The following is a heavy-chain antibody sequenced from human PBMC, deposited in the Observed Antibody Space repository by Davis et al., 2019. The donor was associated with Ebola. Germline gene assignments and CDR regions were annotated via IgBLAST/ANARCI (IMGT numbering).Heavy chain of an antibody. CDR3: ARHVDTTLADAFDI. J-gene: IGHJ3*02. Sequence: SETLSLTCAVSGYSISSGYYWGWIRQPPGKGLEYIGSIYHSGTTYYNPSLKSRVTMSVDTSKNQFSLRLTSVTAADTAVYFCARHVDTTLADAFDIWGQGTKVTVSS. CDR1: GYSISSGYY. D-gene: IGHD5-18*01. CDR2: IYHSGTT. V-gene: IGHV4-38-2*01.